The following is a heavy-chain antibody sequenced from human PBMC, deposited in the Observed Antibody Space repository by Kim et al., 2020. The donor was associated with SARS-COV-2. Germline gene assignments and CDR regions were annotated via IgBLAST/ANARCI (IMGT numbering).Heavy chain of an antibody. D-gene: IGHD2-15*01. CDR2: ISSSGSTM. J-gene: IGHJ6*01. Sequence: GSLRLSCAASGFTFSDYYMSWIRQAPGKGLEWVSYISSSGSTMYYADSVKGRFTISRDNAKNSLYLQMNSLRAEDTAVYYCARDLFCSGGSCYSYGMDVWGHGTTVTVSS. V-gene: IGHV3-11*04. CDR3: ARDLFCSGGSCYSYGMDV. CDR1: GFTFSDYY.